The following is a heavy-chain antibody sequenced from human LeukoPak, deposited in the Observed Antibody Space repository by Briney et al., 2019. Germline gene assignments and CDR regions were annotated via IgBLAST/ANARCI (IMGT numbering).Heavy chain of an antibody. D-gene: IGHD6-13*01. Sequence: SQTLSLTCAISGDSVSSNSAAWNWIRQSPSRGLEWLGRTYYRSKWYNDYAVPVKSRITINPDTSKNQVSLQLNSVTPEDTAVYYCARDSGFRIAAAGTGNWFDPWGQGTLVTVSS. CDR1: GDSVSSNSAA. V-gene: IGHV6-1*01. CDR3: ARDSGFRIAAAGTGNWFDP. CDR2: TYYRSKWYN. J-gene: IGHJ5*02.